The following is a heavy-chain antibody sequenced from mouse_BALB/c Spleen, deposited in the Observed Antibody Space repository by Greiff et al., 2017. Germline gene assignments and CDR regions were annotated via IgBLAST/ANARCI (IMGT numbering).Heavy chain of an antibody. D-gene: IGHD2-1*01. V-gene: IGHV5-17*02. CDR2: ISSGSSTI. CDR3: ARGYGAGNHFDY. J-gene: IGHJ2*01. Sequence: EVKVVESGGGLVQPGGSRKLSCAASGFTFSSFGMHWVRQAPEKGLEWVAYISSGSSTIYSADTVKGRCTISRDNPKNTLFLQMTSLRSEDTAMYYGARGYGAGNHFDYWGQGTTLTVSS. CDR1: GFTFSSFG.